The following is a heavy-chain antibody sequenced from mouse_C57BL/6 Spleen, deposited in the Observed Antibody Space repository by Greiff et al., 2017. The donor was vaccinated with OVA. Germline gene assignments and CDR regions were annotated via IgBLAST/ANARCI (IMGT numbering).Heavy chain of an antibody. Sequence: VQLQQSGPELVKPGASVKISCKASGYSFTDYNMNWVKQSNGKSLEWIGVINPNYGTTSYNQKFKGKATLTVDQSSSTAYMQLNSLTSEDSAVDYCARSRDYGSSYGGGYWGQGTTLTVSS. D-gene: IGHD1-1*01. CDR1: GYSFTDYN. V-gene: IGHV1-39*01. CDR2: INPNYGTT. CDR3: ARSRDYGSSYGGGY. J-gene: IGHJ2*01.